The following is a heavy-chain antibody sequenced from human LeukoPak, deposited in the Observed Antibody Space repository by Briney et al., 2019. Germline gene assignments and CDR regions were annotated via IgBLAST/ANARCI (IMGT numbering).Heavy chain of an antibody. CDR2: IYYRGNT. CDR1: GDSISSGSYY. J-gene: IGHJ5*02. V-gene: IGHV4-39*07. D-gene: IGHD3-10*01. CDR3: ARAVTMVRGVIISRFDP. Sequence: SEALSLTCTVSGDSISSGSYYWGWIRQPPGKGLEWIGNIYYRGNTYFNPSLKSRVIISVDTSKNQFSLKLSSVTAADTAVYYCARAVTMVRGVIISRFDPWGQGTLVTVSS.